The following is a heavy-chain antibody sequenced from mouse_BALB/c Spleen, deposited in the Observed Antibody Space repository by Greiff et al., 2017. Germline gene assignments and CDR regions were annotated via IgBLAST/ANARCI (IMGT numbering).Heavy chain of an antibody. J-gene: IGHJ2*01. CDR3: TRDPDYDYSFDY. V-gene: IGHV5-6-4*01. CDR2: ISSGGSYT. Sequence: EVKLMESGGGLVKPGGSLKLSCAASGFTFSSYTMSWVRQTPEKRLEWVATISSGGSYTYYPDSVKGRFTISRDNAKNTLYLQLSSLKSEDTAMYYCTRDPDYDYSFDYWGQGTTLTVSS. D-gene: IGHD2-4*01. CDR1: GFTFSSYT.